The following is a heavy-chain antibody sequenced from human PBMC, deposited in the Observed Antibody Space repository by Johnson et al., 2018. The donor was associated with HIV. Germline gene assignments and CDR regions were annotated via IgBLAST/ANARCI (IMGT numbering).Heavy chain of an antibody. Sequence: MLLVESGGGLVQPGGSLRLSCAASGFTISGFYMSWVRQAPGQVPEWLSVVSSGGTSYYADSVRGRFIISRDNARNSVFLQMNSLRAEDTAVYYCARGAYYYLIWGQGTMVTVSS. V-gene: IGHV3-66*01. CDR2: VSSGGTS. J-gene: IGHJ3*01. CDR3: ARGAYYYLI. CDR1: GFTISGFY. D-gene: IGHD3-22*01.